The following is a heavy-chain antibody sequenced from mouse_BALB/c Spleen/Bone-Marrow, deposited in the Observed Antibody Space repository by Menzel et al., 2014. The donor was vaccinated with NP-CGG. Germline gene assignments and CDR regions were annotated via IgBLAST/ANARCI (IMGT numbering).Heavy chain of an antibody. CDR2: INPGSGST. CDR3: ARYDGYFDY. CDR1: GYAFTDYL. V-gene: IGHV1-54*01. J-gene: IGHJ2*01. D-gene: IGHD2-3*01. Sequence: VQVVESGAELVRPGTSVKVSCKASGYAFTDYLMEWLKRRPGQGLEWIGVINPGSGSTNYNEKFKDKATLTADKSSSTAYMQLSSLTSDDSAVYFRARYDGYFDYWGQGTILTVSS.